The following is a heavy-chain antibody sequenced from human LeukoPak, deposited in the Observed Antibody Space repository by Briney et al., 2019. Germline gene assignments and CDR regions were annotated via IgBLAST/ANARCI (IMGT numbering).Heavy chain of an antibody. V-gene: IGHV3-23*01. CDR2: ISGSGVST. CDR3: ANPTVVTLFSY. J-gene: IGHJ4*02. D-gene: IGHD4-17*01. CDR1: GFTFSSYA. Sequence: GGSLRLSCAASGFTFSSYAMSWVRQAPGKGLEWVSAISGSGVSTYYADSVKGRFTISRDNSKNTLYLRMNGLRAEDTAVYYCANPTVVTLFSYWGQGTLVTVSS.